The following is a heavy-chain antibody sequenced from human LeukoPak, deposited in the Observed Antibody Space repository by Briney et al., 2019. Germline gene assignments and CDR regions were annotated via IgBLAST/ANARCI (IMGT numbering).Heavy chain of an antibody. CDR1: GGSISSGSYY. D-gene: IGHD3-22*01. J-gene: IGHJ6*03. V-gene: IGHV4-61*02. CDR3: ARVNYYDSSGYYYYYYYMDV. CDR2: IYTSGST. Sequence: SETLSLTCTVSGGSISSGSYYWSWIRQPAGKGLEWIGRIYTSGSTNYNPSLKSRVTISVDTSKNQFSLKLSSVTAADTAVYYCARVNYYDSSGYYYYYYYMDVWGKGTTVTVSS.